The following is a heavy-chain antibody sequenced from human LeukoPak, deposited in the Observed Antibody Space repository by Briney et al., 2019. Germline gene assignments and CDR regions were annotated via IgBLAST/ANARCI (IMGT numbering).Heavy chain of an antibody. V-gene: IGHV3-48*03. CDR1: GFIFSSYE. CDR3: ARVFVGENFDY. Sequence: PGGSLRLSCAASGFIFSSYEMNWVRQAPGKGLEWVSYIGSGGGTKYYADSVKGRFTISRDNAKNSLYLQMNSLRAEDTAVYFCARVFVGENFDYWGQGTLVTVSS. J-gene: IGHJ4*02. D-gene: IGHD3-10*02. CDR2: IGSGGGTK.